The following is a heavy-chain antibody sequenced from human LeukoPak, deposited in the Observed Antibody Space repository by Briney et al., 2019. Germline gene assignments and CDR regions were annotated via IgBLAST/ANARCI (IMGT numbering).Heavy chain of an antibody. CDR2: IRYDGTNT. D-gene: IGHD1-26*01. J-gene: IGHJ4*02. Sequence: PGGSLRLSCAASGFTFNSYGMHWVRQAPGKGLEWVAFIRYDGTNTYYADSVKGRFTISRDNSKNTLYLQMNSLRAEDTAVYYCARGLIVGAAGVDYWGQGTLVTVSS. V-gene: IGHV3-30*02. CDR1: GFTFNSYG. CDR3: ARGLIVGAAGVDY.